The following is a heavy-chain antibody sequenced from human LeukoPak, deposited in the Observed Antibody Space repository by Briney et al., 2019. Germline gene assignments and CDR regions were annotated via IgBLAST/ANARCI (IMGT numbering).Heavy chain of an antibody. CDR3: AIGASAGYNLEPFDN. CDR2: IYNSGST. D-gene: IGHD5-24*01. J-gene: IGHJ4*02. CDR1: GGSISSYY. Sequence: SETLSLTCTVSGGSISSYYWSWIRQPPGKGLEWIGYIYNSGSTKYNPSLKSRVTISVDTSKNQISLKLSSVTAADTAVYYCAIGASAGYNLEPFDNWGQGTLVTVSS. V-gene: IGHV4-59*08.